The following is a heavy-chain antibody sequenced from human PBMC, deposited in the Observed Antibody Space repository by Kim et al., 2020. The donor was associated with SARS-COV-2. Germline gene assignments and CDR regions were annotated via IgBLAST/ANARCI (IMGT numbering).Heavy chain of an antibody. V-gene: IGHV4-39*01. D-gene: IGHD2-2*01. CDR3: ARRYCSSTSCYSYHSSGWYYFDY. J-gene: IGHJ4*02. CDR2: IYYSGST. Sequence: SETLSLTCTVSGGSISSSSYYWGWIRQPPGKGLEWIGSIYYSGSTYYNPSLKSRVTISVDTSKNQFSLKLSSVTAADTAVYYCARRYCSSTSCYSYHSSGWYYFDYWGQGTLVTVSS. CDR1: GGSISSSSYY.